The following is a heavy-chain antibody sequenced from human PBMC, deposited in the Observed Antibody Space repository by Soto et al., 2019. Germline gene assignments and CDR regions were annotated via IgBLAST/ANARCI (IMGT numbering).Heavy chain of an antibody. CDR3: AREYYGSGPMDV. J-gene: IGHJ6*02. D-gene: IGHD3-10*01. CDR1: GFTFSTYN. V-gene: IGHV3-48*01. Sequence: GGSLRLSCAASGFTFSTYNMNWVRQAPGKGLEWVSYISSSGSNIYHADSVKGRFTISRDNSKNTLYLQMNSLRAEDTAVYYCAREYYGSGPMDVWGQGTTVTVSS. CDR2: ISSSGSNI.